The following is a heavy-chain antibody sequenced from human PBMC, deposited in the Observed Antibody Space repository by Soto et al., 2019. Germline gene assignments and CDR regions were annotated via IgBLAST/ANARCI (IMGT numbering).Heavy chain of an antibody. J-gene: IGHJ6*02. CDR2: IYDSGST. D-gene: IGHD6-13*01. CDR1: GGSIISYY. Sequence: PSETLSLTCTFSGGSIISYYWSLIRQPPGKGLEWIGYIYDSGSTSYNPSLKSRVTISVDTSKNQFSLKLSSVTAADTAVYYCARLGLGAAASYYYYGMDVWGQGTTVTVSS. V-gene: IGHV4-59*08. CDR3: ARLGLGAAASYYYYGMDV.